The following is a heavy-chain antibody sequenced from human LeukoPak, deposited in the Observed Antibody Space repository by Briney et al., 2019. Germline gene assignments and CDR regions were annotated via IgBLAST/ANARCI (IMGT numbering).Heavy chain of an antibody. CDR1: GYSFTSYW. J-gene: IGHJ4*02. CDR3: ASLHRDYSSSWYGVRFWNYFDY. CDR2: IYPGDSDT. D-gene: IGHD6-13*01. Sequence: GESLKISCKGSGYSFTSYWIGWVRQMPGKGLEWMGIIYPGDSDTRYSPSFQGQVTISADKSISTAYLQWSSLKASDTAMYYCASLHRDYSSSWYGVRFWNYFDYWGQGTLVTVSS. V-gene: IGHV5-51*01.